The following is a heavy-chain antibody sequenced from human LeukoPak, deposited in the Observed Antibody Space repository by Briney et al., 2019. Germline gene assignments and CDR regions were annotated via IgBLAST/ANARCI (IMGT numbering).Heavy chain of an antibody. CDR1: GYTFTSYY. Sequence: ASVKVSCKASGYTFTSYYMHWVRQAPGQGLEWMGIINPSGGSTSYAQKFQGRVTMTRDTSTSTVYMELSSLRPEDTAVYYCARDLRDTAMVNPMYYFDYWGQGTLVTVSS. J-gene: IGHJ4*02. CDR2: INPSGGST. CDR3: ARDLRDTAMVNPMYYFDY. V-gene: IGHV1-46*01. D-gene: IGHD5-18*01.